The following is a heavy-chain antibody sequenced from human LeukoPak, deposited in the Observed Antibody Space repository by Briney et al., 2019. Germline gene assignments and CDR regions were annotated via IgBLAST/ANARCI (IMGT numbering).Heavy chain of an antibody. V-gene: IGHV1-69*06. CDR2: IIPIFGTA. CDR3: VRGPYGASISKWFDP. CDR1: GGTFSSYA. Sequence: SVKVSCKASGGTFSSYAISWVRQAPGQGLEWMGGIIPIFGTANYAQKFQGRVTITADKSTSTAYMELSSLRSEDTAVYYCVRGPYGASISKWFDPWGQGTRSSSPQ. D-gene: IGHD4/OR15-4a*01. J-gene: IGHJ5*02.